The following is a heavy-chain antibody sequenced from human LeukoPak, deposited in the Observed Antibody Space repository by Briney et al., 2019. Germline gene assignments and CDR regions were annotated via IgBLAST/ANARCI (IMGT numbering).Heavy chain of an antibody. V-gene: IGHV4-31*03. Sequence: SETLSLTCTVSGGSISSDGYYWNWIRQHPGEGLEWIGYISYSRNTYYNPSLKSRVTVSVDTSKSQFSLKLSSVTAADTAVYYCANYYGSGSYYNPAFDYWGQGTLVTVSS. CDR1: GGSISSDGYY. CDR2: ISYSRNT. D-gene: IGHD3-10*01. CDR3: ANYYGSGSYYNPAFDY. J-gene: IGHJ4*02.